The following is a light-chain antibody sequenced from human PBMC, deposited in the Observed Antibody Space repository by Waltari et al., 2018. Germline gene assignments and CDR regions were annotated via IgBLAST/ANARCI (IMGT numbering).Light chain of an antibody. V-gene: IGKV3-11*01. CDR1: QSVSSY. J-gene: IGKJ5*01. CDR2: VAS. Sequence: EIVLTQSPATLSLSPGERATLSCRASQSVSSYLAWYQQKPGQAPRLLIYVASNRATGIPARFSGSGAGTDFTLTISRLEPEDFAGYYCQQRTNWPQITFGQGTRLEIK. CDR3: QQRTNWPQIT.